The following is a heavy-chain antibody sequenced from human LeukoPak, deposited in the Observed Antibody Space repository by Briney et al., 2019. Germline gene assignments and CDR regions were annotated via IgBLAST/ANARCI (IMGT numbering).Heavy chain of an antibody. Sequence: WASVKVSCKASGYTFTSYYMHWVRQAPGQGLEWMGIINPSGGSTSYAQKFQGRVTMTRDTSTSTVYMELSSLRSEDTAVYYCARDTHSGYYGSGSVFDYWGQGTLVTVSS. D-gene: IGHD3-10*01. CDR2: INPSGGST. J-gene: IGHJ4*02. V-gene: IGHV1-46*01. CDR3: ARDTHSGYYGSGSVFDY. CDR1: GYTFTSYY.